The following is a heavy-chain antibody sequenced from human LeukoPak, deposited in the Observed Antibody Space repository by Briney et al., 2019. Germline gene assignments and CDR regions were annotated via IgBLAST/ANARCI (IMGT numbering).Heavy chain of an antibody. CDR1: GGSISSYY. D-gene: IGHD6-19*01. J-gene: IGHJ5*02. CDR2: IYYSGST. Sequence: SETLSLTCTVSGGSISSYYWSWIRQPPGKGLEWIGYIYYSGSTNYNPSLKSRVTISVDTSKNQFSLKLSSVTAADTAVYYCARHKFTGAVSHSSGWYPRERTNWFDPWGQGTLVTVSS. CDR3: ARHKFTGAVSHSSGWYPRERTNWFDP. V-gene: IGHV4-59*08.